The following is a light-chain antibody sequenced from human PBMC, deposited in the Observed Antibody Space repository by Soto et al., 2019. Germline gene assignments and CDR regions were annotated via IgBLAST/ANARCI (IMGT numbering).Light chain of an antibody. Sequence: QSVLTQPPSVSGAPGQRVTISCTGSRSNIGAGYDVHWYQQLPGTAPNLLIYGNSNRPSGVPDRFSGSKSGTSASLAITGLQAEDEADYYCQSYDSSLSGYVFGPGTKLTVL. CDR2: GNS. J-gene: IGLJ1*01. CDR3: QSYDSSLSGYV. V-gene: IGLV1-40*01. CDR1: RSNIGAGYD.